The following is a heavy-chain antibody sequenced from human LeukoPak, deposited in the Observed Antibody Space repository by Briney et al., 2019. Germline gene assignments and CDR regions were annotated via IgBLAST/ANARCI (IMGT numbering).Heavy chain of an antibody. CDR3: ASLRKRGGAFDI. V-gene: IGHV4-59*01. Sequence: SETLSLTCTVSGGSISSYYWSWIRQPPGKGLEWIGYIYYSGSTNYNPSLKSRVTISVDTSKNQFSLKLSSVTAADTAVYFCASLRKRGGAFDIWGQGTMVTVSS. CDR1: GGSISSYY. CDR2: IYYSGST. J-gene: IGHJ3*02.